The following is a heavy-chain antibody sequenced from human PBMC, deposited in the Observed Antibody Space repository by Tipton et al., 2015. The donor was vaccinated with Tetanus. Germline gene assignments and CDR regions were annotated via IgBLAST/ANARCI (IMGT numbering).Heavy chain of an antibody. Sequence: SLRLSCVASGFIVSSHYMNWVRQAPGKGLEWVATMKQDGSEIKYVDSVTGRFTISRDNAKNSLYLQLNSLRAEDTAVYYCVRGGMMYADYWGQGTLVTVSS. CDR2: MKQDGSEI. D-gene: IGHD2-8*01. CDR1: GFIVSSHY. V-gene: IGHV3-7*03. CDR3: VRGGMMYADY. J-gene: IGHJ4*02.